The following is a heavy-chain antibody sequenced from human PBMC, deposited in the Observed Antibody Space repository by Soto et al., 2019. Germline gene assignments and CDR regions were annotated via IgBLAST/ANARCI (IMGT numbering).Heavy chain of an antibody. CDR1: GGSISSSNW. Sequence: QVQLQESGPGLVKPSGTLSLTCAVSGGSISSSNWWNWVRQPPGKGLEWIGEIYHSGSTNYNPSLKSLVTISLDKSKNQFSLKLNSVTAADTAVYYCARDPKGYSSGWYEYWGQGTLVTVSS. D-gene: IGHD6-19*01. CDR2: IYHSGST. J-gene: IGHJ4*02. V-gene: IGHV4-4*02. CDR3: ARDPKGYSSGWYEY.